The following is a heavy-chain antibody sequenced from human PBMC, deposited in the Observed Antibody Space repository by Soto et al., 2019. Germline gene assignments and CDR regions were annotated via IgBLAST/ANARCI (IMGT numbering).Heavy chain of an antibody. Sequence: GGSLRLCCAASGFTFSSYSMNWVRQAPGKGLEWVSSISSSSSYIYYADSVKGRFTISRDNAKNSLYLQMNSLRAEDTAVYYCVRWDYVLGSTCYYHYGMAVWGQGTTVTGSS. J-gene: IGHJ6*02. CDR2: ISSSSSYI. CDR3: VRWDYVLGSTCYYHYGMAV. CDR1: GFTFSSYS. V-gene: IGHV3-21*01. D-gene: IGHD3-16*01.